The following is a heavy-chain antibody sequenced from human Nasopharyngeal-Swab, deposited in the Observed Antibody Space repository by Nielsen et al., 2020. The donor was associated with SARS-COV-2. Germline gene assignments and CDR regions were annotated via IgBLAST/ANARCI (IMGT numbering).Heavy chain of an antibody. V-gene: IGHV4-31*03. CDR2: SYYSGST. J-gene: IGHJ4*02. D-gene: IGHD5-18*01. Sequence: SETLSLTCTVSGGSISSGGYYWSWIRQHPGKGLEWIGYSYYSGSTYYNPSLKSRVTISVDTSKNQFSLKLSSVTAADTAVYYCASGSMVNSDYYWGQGTLVTVSS. CDR1: GGSISSGGYY. CDR3: ASGSMVNSDYY.